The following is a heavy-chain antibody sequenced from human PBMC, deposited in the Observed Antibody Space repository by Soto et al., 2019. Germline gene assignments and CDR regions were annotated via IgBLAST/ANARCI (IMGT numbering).Heavy chain of an antibody. D-gene: IGHD5-12*01. CDR3: ARADSGYAHGYYYYGMDV. CDR1: GFTFSGYS. J-gene: IGHJ6*02. V-gene: IGHV3-48*01. Sequence: PGGSLRLSCAASGFTFSGYSMNWVRQAPGKGLEWVSYISSSSSTIYYADSVKGRFTISRDNAKNSLYLQMNSLRAEDTAVYYCARADSGYAHGYYYYGMDVWGQGTTVTVSS. CDR2: ISSSSSTI.